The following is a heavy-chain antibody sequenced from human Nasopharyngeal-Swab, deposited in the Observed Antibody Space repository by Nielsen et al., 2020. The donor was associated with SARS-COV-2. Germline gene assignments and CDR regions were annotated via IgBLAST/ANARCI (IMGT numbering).Heavy chain of an antibody. CDR1: GFTFSTYA. CDR2: IDAGGINT. Sequence: GESLKISCAASGFTFSTYAMTWVRQAPGKGLEWVSTIDAGGINTWYAVSVKGRFTISRDDSKNTLYLQMNTLRAEDTALYYCAKGVVATITGSDYWGQGTLVTVSS. J-gene: IGHJ4*02. V-gene: IGHV3-23*01. CDR3: AKGVVATITGSDY. D-gene: IGHD5-24*01.